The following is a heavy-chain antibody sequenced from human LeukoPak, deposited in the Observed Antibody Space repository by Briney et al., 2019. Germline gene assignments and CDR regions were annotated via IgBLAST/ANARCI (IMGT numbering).Heavy chain of an antibody. CDR2: IWYDGSNK. J-gene: IGHJ3*02. CDR3: ARDSAEVAADAFDI. CDR1: GFTFSSYG. Sequence: GRSLRLSCAASGFTFSSYGMHWVRQAPGKGLEWVAVIWYDGSNKYYADSVKGRFTISRDNSKNTLYLQMNSLRAEDTAVYYCARDSAEVAADAFDIWGQGTMVTVSS. V-gene: IGHV3-33*01. D-gene: IGHD6-13*01.